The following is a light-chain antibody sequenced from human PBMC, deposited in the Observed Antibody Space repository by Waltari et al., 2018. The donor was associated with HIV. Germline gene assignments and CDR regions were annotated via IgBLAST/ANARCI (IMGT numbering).Light chain of an antibody. CDR1: RRDIGVYNF. V-gene: IGLV2-14*03. CDR2: DVT. J-gene: IGLJ3*02. CDR3: VSYTSGNTWV. Sequence: QSALTQPASLSGSPGQSITIPCTGTRRDIGVYNFVSWYRQHPDKAPQLIIFDVTKRPSGISNRFSGSKSANTASLTISGLQAEDEADYYCVSYTSGNTWVFGGGTKVTVL.